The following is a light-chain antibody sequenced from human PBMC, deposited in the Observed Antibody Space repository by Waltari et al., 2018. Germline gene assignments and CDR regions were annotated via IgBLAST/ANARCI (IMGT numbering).Light chain of an antibody. Sequence: QSALTQPASVSGSPGQSITISCPGTSSDVGTYNPVSWYQDHPGQGPKVIIYDVSDRPSGVSARFSGSKSGNTASLTISGLQAEDEADYYCSSQSSDDVVLFGGGTKVTVL. J-gene: IGLJ3*02. V-gene: IGLV2-14*03. CDR3: SSQSSDDVVL. CDR2: DVS. CDR1: SSDVGTYNP.